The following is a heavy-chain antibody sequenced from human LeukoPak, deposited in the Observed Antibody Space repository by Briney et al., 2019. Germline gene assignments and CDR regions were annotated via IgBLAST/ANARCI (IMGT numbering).Heavy chain of an antibody. D-gene: IGHD3-22*01. J-gene: IGHJ6*02. CDR3: ARDSSVTMADYGMDV. V-gene: IGHV1-18*01. CDR2: ISAYNGNT. Sequence: ASVKVSCKASGYTFTSYGISWVRQAPGQGLEWMGWISAYNGNTNYAQKLQGRVTMTTDTSTSTAYTELRSLRSDDTAVYYCARDSSVTMADYGMDVWGQGTTVTVSS. CDR1: GYTFTSYG.